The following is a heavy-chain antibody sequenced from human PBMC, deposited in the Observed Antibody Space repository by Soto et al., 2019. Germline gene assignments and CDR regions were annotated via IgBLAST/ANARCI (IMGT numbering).Heavy chain of an antibody. CDR2: VYYTGST. J-gene: IGHJ4*02. Sequence: SETLSLTCTVSGDSISTFYWGWMRQSPGKELEWIGYVYYTGSTNYNPSLKSRVTISVDRSKNQFSLKLTSANAADTAVYYCARLPYYDSSGYYWYFDYWGQGTLVTVSS. V-gene: IGHV4-59*01. CDR3: ARLPYYDSSGYYWYFDY. CDR1: GDSISTFY. D-gene: IGHD3-22*01.